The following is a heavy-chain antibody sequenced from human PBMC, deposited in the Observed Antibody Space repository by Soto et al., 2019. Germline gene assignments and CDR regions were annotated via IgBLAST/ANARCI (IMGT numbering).Heavy chain of an antibody. CDR2: IYYSGST. CDR1: GGSISSSSYY. CDR3: AKDASFSMAASPQGPFDY. V-gene: IGHV4-39*02. Sequence: SETLSLTCTVSGGSISSSSYYWGWIRQPPGKGLEWIGSIYYSGSTYYNPSLKSRVTISVDTSKNQFSLKLSSVTAADTALYYCAKDASFSMAASPQGPFDYWGQGTLVTVSS. D-gene: IGHD6-25*01. J-gene: IGHJ4*02.